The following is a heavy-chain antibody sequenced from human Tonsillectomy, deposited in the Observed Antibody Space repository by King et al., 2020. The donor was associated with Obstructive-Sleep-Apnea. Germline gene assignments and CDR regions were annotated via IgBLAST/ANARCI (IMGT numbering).Heavy chain of an antibody. CDR3: ARGGSYWYFDL. Sequence: VQLVESGGGAVQPGGSLRLSCAASGFTFSNYGMHWVRQAPGKGLEGVAFIRYDGSNKYYVDSVKGRFTISRDDSKNTLYLQMNSLRAEDTAVYYCARGGSYWYFDLWGRGTLVSVSS. CDR1: GFTFSNYG. D-gene: IGHD1-26*01. CDR2: IRYDGSNK. J-gene: IGHJ2*01. V-gene: IGHV3-30*02.